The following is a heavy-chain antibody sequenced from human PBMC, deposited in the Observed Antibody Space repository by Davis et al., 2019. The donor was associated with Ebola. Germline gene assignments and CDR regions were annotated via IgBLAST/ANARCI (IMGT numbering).Heavy chain of an antibody. CDR2: ISYDGSNK. CDR1: GFTFSSYA. Sequence: GGSLRPSCAASGFTFSSYAMHWFRQAPGKALEWVAVISYDGSNKYYADSVKGRFTISRDNSKNTLYLQMNSLRAEDTAVYYCARATGHDYWGQGTLVTVSS. D-gene: IGHD1-26*01. J-gene: IGHJ4*02. CDR3: ARATGHDY. V-gene: IGHV3-30-3*01.